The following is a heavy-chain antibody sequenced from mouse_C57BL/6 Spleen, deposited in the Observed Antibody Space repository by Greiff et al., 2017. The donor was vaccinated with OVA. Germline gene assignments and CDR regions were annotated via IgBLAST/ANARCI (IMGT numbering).Heavy chain of an antibody. CDR3: ARWYDGYYYPDYYAMDY. Sequence: QVQLQQSGPELVKPGASVKISCKASGYAFSSSWMNWVKQRPGKGLEWIGRIYPGDGDTNYNGKFKGKATLTADKSSSTAYMQLSSLTSEDSAVYFCARWYDGYYYPDYYAMDYWGQGTSVTVSS. V-gene: IGHV1-82*01. J-gene: IGHJ4*01. CDR2: IYPGDGDT. CDR1: GYAFSSSW. D-gene: IGHD2-3*01.